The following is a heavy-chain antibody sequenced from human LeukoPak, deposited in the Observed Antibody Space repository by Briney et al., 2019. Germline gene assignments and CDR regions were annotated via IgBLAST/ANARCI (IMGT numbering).Heavy chain of an antibody. CDR1: GGSISSSSYY. Sequence: PSETLSLTCTVSGGSISSSSYYWGWIRQPPGKGLEWIGSIFYSGTTYYNPSLKSRVTISVDTSKNQFSLKLSSVTAADTAVYYCAGWRDYYGSGTPDYWGQGTLVTVSS. V-gene: IGHV4-39*01. D-gene: IGHD3-10*01. CDR2: IFYSGTT. CDR3: AGWRDYYGSGTPDY. J-gene: IGHJ4*02.